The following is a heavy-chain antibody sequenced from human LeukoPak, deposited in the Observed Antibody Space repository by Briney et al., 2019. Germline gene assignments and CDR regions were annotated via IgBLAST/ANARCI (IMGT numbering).Heavy chain of an antibody. Sequence: PGGSLRLSCEASGFTLSNYGMHWVRQAPGKGLEWVAVISYDGSNKNYTDSVKGRFTISRDNSKNTLYLQMNSLRAEDTAVYYCARCGYSYYYLLADYDYYMDVWGKGTTVTVSS. J-gene: IGHJ6*03. CDR3: ARCGYSYYYLLADYDYYMDV. V-gene: IGHV3-30*03. CDR2: ISYDGSNK. CDR1: GFTLSNYG. D-gene: IGHD5-18*01.